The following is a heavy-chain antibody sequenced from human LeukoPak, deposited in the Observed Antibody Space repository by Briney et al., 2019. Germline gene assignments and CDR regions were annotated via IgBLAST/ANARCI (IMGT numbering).Heavy chain of an antibody. D-gene: IGHD2-8*01. CDR3: ARGDERAYAIDY. CDR2: IYYSGST. J-gene: IGHJ4*02. V-gene: IGHV4-59*11. Sequence: SETLSLTCTVSGGSISSHYWSWIRQPPGKGLEWIGNIYYSGSTNYNPSLKSRVTISVDTSKNQFSLKLSSVTAADTAVYYCARGDERAYAIDYWGQGTLVTVSS. CDR1: GGSISSHY.